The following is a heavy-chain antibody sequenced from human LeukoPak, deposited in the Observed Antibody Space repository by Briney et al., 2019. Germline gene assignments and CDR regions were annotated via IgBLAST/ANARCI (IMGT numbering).Heavy chain of an antibody. CDR2: ISGSGGST. V-gene: IGHV3-23*01. CDR3: AKDYIASDHDAFDI. D-gene: IGHD5-12*01. Sequence: TGGSLRLSCAASGFTFDDYGMTWVSQTPGKGLEWVSAISGSGGSTYYADSVKGRFTISRDNSKNTLYLQMNSLRAEDTAVYYCAKDYIASDHDAFDIWGQGTMVTVSS. CDR1: GFTFDDYG. J-gene: IGHJ3*02.